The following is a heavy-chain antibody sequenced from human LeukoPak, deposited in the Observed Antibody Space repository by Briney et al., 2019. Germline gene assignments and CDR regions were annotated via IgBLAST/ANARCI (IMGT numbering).Heavy chain of an antibody. CDR3: ARVMRWELLVTEYYFDY. Sequence: KPGGSLRLSCVASGFTFSNTWMNWVRQAPGKGLEWVSYISSSGSTIYYADSVKGRFTISRDNAKNSLYLQMNSLRAEDTAVYYCARVMRWELLVTEYYFDYWGQGALVTVSS. CDR2: ISSSGSTI. J-gene: IGHJ4*02. CDR1: GFTFSNTW. D-gene: IGHD1-26*01. V-gene: IGHV3-48*04.